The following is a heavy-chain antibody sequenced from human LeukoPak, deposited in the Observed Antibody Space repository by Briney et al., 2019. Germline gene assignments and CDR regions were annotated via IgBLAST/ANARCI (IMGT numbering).Heavy chain of an antibody. D-gene: IGHD3-10*01. Sequence: PGTLSLTCTVSGGSLSSYYWSWIRQTPGKGGERMGYIYYSGRTNNNPSLTSRDTISVDTSNNLFSLKLSSVTAADTAVYYCAREVNYYGSGYFDYWGQGTLVTVSS. CDR3: AREVNYYGSGYFDY. V-gene: IGHV4-59*01. J-gene: IGHJ4*02. CDR2: IYYSGRT. CDR1: GGSLSSYY.